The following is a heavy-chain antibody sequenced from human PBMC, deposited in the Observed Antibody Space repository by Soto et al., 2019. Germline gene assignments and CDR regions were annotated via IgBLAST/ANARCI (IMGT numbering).Heavy chain of an antibody. D-gene: IGHD3-10*01. CDR3: ARQDVRAGGRFDP. V-gene: IGHV4-39*01. Sequence: QLHLQESGPGLVKPSATLSLTCTVSGGSISSGDYYWGWIRQPPGQGLVGIGTIYHSGITYYNPSLKSRVSISEDTSKDQFSLKLTFVTAADTAVNYCARQDVRAGGRFDPWGQGTLVTVSS. CDR2: IYHSGIT. J-gene: IGHJ5*02. CDR1: GGSISSGDYY.